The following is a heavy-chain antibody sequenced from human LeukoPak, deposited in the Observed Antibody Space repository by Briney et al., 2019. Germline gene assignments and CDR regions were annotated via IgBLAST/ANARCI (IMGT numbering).Heavy chain of an antibody. V-gene: IGHV4-34*01. J-gene: IGHJ5*02. D-gene: IGHD2-2*01. Sequence: SETLSLTCAVYGWSFNDYYWNWIRQPPGKGLEWIGETNARGDTNFNPSLKSRVTISGDTSKSQFSLRLTSMIAADTAVYYCARGQVPAARGYNWFDPWGQGTLVTVSS. CDR2: TNARGDT. CDR3: ARGQVPAARGYNWFDP. CDR1: GWSFNDYY.